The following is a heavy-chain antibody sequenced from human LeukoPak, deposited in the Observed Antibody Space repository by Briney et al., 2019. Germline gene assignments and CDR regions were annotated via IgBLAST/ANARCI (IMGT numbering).Heavy chain of an antibody. CDR3: AKRIQSAMATGY. V-gene: IGHV3-11*01. CDR2: ISGSGSTI. CDR1: GFTFSDYY. J-gene: IGHJ4*02. D-gene: IGHD5-18*01. Sequence: GGSLRLSCAASGFTFSDYYVSWIRQAPGKGLECVSYISGSGSTIYYADSVKGRFTISRDNAKNSLYLQMNSLRAEDTAVYYCAKRIQSAMATGYWGQGTLVTVSS.